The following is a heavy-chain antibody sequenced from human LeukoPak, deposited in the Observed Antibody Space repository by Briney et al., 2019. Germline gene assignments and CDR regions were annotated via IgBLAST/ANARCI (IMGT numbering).Heavy chain of an antibody. CDR2: ISSSGGST. D-gene: IGHD5-12*01. CDR1: GFTFSSYA. J-gene: IGHJ4*02. CDR3: SRGAYDGFDY. Sequence: PGGSLRFSCAASGFTFSSYAIHWVRQAPGKGLEYVSAISSSGGSTYYADSVKGRFTISRDNSKNTVYLQMGSLRTEDMAVYYCSRGAYDGFDYWGQGTLVTVSS. V-gene: IGHV3-64*02.